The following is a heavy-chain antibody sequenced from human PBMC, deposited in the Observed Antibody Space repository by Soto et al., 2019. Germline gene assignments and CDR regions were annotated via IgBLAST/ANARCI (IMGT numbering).Heavy chain of an antibody. V-gene: IGHV4-59*01. CDR2: IYYSGST. CDR1: GGSISSYY. D-gene: IGHD3-10*01. Sequence: SETLSLSCTVSGGSISSYYWSWIRQPPGKGLEWIGYIYYSGSTNYNPSLKSRVTISVDTSKNQFSLKLSSVTAADTAVYYCARSHLSGWFDPWGQGTLVTVSS. CDR3: ARSHLSGWFDP. J-gene: IGHJ5*02.